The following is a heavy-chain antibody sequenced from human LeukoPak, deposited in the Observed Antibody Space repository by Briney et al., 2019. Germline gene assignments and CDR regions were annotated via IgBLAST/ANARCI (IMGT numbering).Heavy chain of an antibody. D-gene: IGHD2-2*01. J-gene: IGHJ4*02. Sequence: GGSLRLSCAASGFTFSSYGMHWVRQAPGKGLEWVAVISYDGGDKYYADSVKGRLTISRDNSKNTLYLQMNSLRTEDTAVYYCAKDGYPLGYCSSTSCPYYFNYWGQGTLVTVSS. CDR1: GFTFSSYG. V-gene: IGHV3-30*18. CDR3: AKDGYPLGYCSSTSCPYYFNY. CDR2: ISYDGGDK.